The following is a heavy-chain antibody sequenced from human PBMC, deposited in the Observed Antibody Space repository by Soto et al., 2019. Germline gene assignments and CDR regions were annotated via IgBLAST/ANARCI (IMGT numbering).Heavy chain of an antibody. CDR2: IIPILGIA. D-gene: IGHD4-17*01. CDR3: ARTHDYGDHYFDY. J-gene: IGHJ4*02. V-gene: IGHV1-69*02. Sequence: QVQLVQSGAEVKKPGSSVKVSCKASGGTFSSYTISWVRQAPGQGLEWMGRIIPILGIANYAQKFQGRVTITADKSTSTAYMELSSLRSEDTAVYYCARTHDYGDHYFDYWGQGTLVTVSS. CDR1: GGTFSSYT.